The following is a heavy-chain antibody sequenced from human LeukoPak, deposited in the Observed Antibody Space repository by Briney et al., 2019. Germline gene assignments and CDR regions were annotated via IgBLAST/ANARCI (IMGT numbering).Heavy chain of an antibody. CDR1: GGSFSGYY. CDR2: INHSGST. V-gene: IGHV4-34*01. J-gene: IGHJ5*02. Sequence: SETLSLTCAVYGGSFSGYYWSWIRQPPGKGLEWIGEINHSGSTNYNPSLKSRVTISVDTSKNQFSLKLSSVTAADTAVYYCARDLVGYCSGGSCYGGLNWFDPWGQGTLVTVSS. CDR3: ARDLVGYCSGGSCYGGLNWFDP. D-gene: IGHD2-15*01.